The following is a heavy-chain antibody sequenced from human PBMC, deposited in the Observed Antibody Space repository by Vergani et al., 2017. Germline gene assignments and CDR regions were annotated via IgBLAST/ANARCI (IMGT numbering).Heavy chain of an antibody. CDR1: GGSISSYY. Sequence: QVQLQESGPGLVKPSETLSLTCTVSGGSISSYYWSWIRQPPGKGLEWIGYIYYSGSTNYNPSLKSRVTISVDTSKNQFSLKLSSVTAADTAVYYCARAPTDYWGQGTLVTVSS. J-gene: IGHJ4*02. CDR2: IYYSGST. V-gene: IGHV4-59*12. CDR3: ARAPTDY.